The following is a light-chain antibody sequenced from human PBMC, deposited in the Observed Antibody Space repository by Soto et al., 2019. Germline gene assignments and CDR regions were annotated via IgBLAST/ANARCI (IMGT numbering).Light chain of an antibody. CDR2: SNN. CDR1: SSNIGSNT. J-gene: IGLJ2*01. CDR3: AAWDDSLNGVV. Sequence: QSVLTQLPSASGTPGQRVTISCSGSSSNIGSNTVNWFQQLPGTAPKLLIYSNNQRPSGVPDRSGSKSGTSASLAISGLQSEDEADYYCAAWDDSLNGVVFGGGTKLTVL. V-gene: IGLV1-44*01.